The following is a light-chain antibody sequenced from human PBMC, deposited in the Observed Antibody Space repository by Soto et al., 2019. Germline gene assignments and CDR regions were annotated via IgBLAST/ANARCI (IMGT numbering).Light chain of an antibody. Sequence: EIVMTQSPATLSVSPGERATLSCRASQSVSSNLDWYQHKPGQAPRLLIYGASTRATGIPARFSASGSGTEYSLNISSLQSEDFAVYYCQQYNNWPPKQYTFGQGTKLEIK. CDR2: GAS. V-gene: IGKV3-15*01. CDR3: QQYNNWPPKQYT. J-gene: IGKJ2*01. CDR1: QSVSSN.